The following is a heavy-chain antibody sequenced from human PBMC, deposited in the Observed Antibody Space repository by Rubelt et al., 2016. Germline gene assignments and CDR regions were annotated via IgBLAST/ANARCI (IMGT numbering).Heavy chain of an antibody. D-gene: IGHD6-13*01. CDR1: GGSFSGYY. CDR2: IKHSGGT. CDR3: ARGSSSSWYGY. V-gene: IGHV4-34*01. J-gene: IGHJ4*02. Sequence: QVQLQQWGAGLLKPSETLSLTCAVYGGSFSGYYWSWIRQPPGKGLEWIGEIKHSGGTNYNPSLKSRVTISVDTSKNQFSLKLRSVTAADTAVYYCARGSSSSWYGYWGQGTLVTVSS.